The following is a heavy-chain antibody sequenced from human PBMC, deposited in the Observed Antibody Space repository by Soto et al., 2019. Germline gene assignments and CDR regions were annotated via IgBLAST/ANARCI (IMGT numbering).Heavy chain of an antibody. Sequence: PSETLALTCTVSARCIRSYDLSWVRQPPGKGLEWIGYIYYSGSTNYNPSLKSRVTISVDTSKNQFSLKLSSVTAADTAVYYCARGLISGYYLYDAFDIWGQGTMVT. CDR2: IYYSGST. D-gene: IGHD3-22*01. V-gene: IGHV4-59*01. J-gene: IGHJ3*02. CDR3: ARGLISGYYLYDAFDI. CDR1: ARCIRSYD.